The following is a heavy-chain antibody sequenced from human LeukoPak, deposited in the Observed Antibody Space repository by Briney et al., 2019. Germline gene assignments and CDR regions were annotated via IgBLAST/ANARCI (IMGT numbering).Heavy chain of an antibody. D-gene: IGHD2-2*01. Sequence: PGGSLRLSCVASGFIFSTFGMSWVRQAPGKGLEWISYISSSGDTIYYADPVKGRLTISRDNAKNSLYLQMNSLRDEDTAVYYCARAGPGVPAAMTYWGQGTLVTVSS. CDR2: ISSSGDTI. CDR3: ARAGPGVPAAMTY. J-gene: IGHJ4*02. CDR1: GFIFSTFG. V-gene: IGHV3-48*02.